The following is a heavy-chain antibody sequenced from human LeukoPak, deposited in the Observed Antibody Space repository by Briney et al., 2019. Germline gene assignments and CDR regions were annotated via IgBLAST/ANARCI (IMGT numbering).Heavy chain of an antibody. CDR1: GYTFTSYD. CDR2: MNPNSGNT. V-gene: IGHV1-8*01. D-gene: IGHD3-3*01. Sequence: ASVKVSCKASGYTFTSYDINWVRQATGQGVEWMGWMNPNSGNTGYAQKFQGRVTMTRNTSISTAYMELSSLRSEDTAVYYCARVFTIFGVVIGFDPWGQGTLVTVSS. J-gene: IGHJ5*02. CDR3: ARVFTIFGVVIGFDP.